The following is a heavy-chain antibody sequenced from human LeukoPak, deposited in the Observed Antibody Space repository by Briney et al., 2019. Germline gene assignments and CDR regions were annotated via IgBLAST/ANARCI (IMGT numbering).Heavy chain of an antibody. CDR1: GFTLSSYE. CDR2: ISRTGNSI. J-gene: IGHJ4*02. Sequence: GALRLSCAASGFTLSSYEMNWVRLAPGKGLEWISYISRTGNSIYYADSVKGRFTISRDNAKNSLYLQMNSLRDEDTAVYYCARLWGYCSGGSCYSTPYWGQGTLVTVSS. V-gene: IGHV3-48*03. CDR3: ARLWGYCSGGSCYSTPY. D-gene: IGHD2-15*01.